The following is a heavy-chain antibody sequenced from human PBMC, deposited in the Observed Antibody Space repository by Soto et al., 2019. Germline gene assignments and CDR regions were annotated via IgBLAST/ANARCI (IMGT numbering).Heavy chain of an antibody. Sequence: SETLSLTCTVSGGSISDHYLSWTRQPPGKGLEWIGYGLRHEFVGTNPSLTSRVTISVDTSKKQFSLRLNSVTAADTAVYYCVAGPDRAKSAYWGQGTLVTVSS. J-gene: IGHJ4*01. CDR1: GGSISDHY. CDR2: GLRHEFV. V-gene: IGHV4-59*11. CDR3: VAGPDRAKSAY.